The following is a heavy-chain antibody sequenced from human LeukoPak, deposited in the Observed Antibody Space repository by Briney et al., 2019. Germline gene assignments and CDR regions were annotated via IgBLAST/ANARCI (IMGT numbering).Heavy chain of an antibody. CDR2: IYTTGST. J-gene: IGHJ4*02. D-gene: IGHD6-13*01. V-gene: IGHV4-61*02. Sequence: PSQTLSLTCTVSRGSISSGSYYWSWIRQPAGKGLEWIGRIYTTGSTNYNPSLQSRVTISVATSKNQFSLKLSSVTAADTAVYYCARDGGVDLYSSNSELDYWGQGTLVTVSS. CDR1: RGSISSGSYY. CDR3: ARDGGVDLYSSNSELDY.